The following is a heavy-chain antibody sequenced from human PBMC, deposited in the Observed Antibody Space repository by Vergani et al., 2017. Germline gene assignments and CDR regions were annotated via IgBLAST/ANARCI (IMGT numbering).Heavy chain of an antibody. Sequence: QVQLQESGPGLVKPSETLSLTCTVSGGSISSYYWSWIRQPAGKGLEWIGRIYTSGSTNYNPSLKSRVTISVDTSKNQFSLKLSSVTAADTAVYYCARGAPTRYYYYMDVWGKGTTVTVSS. CDR3: ARGAPTRYYYYMDV. CDR1: GGSISSYY. V-gene: IGHV4-4*07. CDR2: IYTSGST. J-gene: IGHJ6*03.